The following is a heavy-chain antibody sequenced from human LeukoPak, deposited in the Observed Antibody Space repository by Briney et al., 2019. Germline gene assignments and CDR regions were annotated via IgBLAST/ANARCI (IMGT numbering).Heavy chain of an antibody. CDR3: ARAYYYDSSGYYTADYYYYMDV. CDR1: GFTFSSYW. CDR2: IKQDGSEK. Sequence: GGSLRLSCAASGFTFSSYWMSWVRQAPGKGLEWAAHIKQDGSEKYYVDSVRGRFTISRDNAKNSLYLQMNSLRSDDTAVYYCARAYYYDSSGYYTADYYYYMDVWGKGTTVTVSS. D-gene: IGHD3-22*01. V-gene: IGHV3-7*03. J-gene: IGHJ6*03.